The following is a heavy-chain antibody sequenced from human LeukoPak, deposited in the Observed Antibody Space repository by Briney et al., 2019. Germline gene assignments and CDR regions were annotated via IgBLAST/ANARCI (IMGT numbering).Heavy chain of an antibody. CDR1: GGSISSYY. CDR2: IYYSGST. CDR3: ARGSDYVWGSYRYPFPNSFDY. J-gene: IGHJ4*02. V-gene: IGHV4-59*01. D-gene: IGHD3-16*02. Sequence: SETLSLTCTVSGGSISSYYWSWIRQPPGKGLEWIGYIYYSGSTNYNPSLKSRVTISVDTSKNQFSLKLSSVTAADTAVYYCARGSDYVWGSYRYPFPNSFDYWGQGTLVTVSS.